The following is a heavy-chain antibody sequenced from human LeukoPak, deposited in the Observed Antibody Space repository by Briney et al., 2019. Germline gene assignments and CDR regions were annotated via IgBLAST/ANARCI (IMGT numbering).Heavy chain of an antibody. CDR2: MNPNSGNT. Sequence: APVKVSCKASGYTITSYDINWVRQATGQGLEWMGWMNPNSGNTGYAQKFQGRVTMTRNTSISTAYMELSSLRSEDTAVYYCARGDWFETFDPWGQGTLVTVSS. V-gene: IGHV1-8*01. D-gene: IGHD3-10*01. J-gene: IGHJ5*02. CDR3: ARGDWFETFDP. CDR1: GYTITSYD.